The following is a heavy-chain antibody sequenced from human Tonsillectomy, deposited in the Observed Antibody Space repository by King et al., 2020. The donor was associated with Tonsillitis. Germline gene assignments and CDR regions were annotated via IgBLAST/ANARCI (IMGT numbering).Heavy chain of an antibody. CDR2: ILPGDSET. J-gene: IGHJ4*02. CDR3: ARLDVVIGFDY. D-gene: IGHD2-2*01. Sequence: QLVQSGAEVKKPGESLKISCKGSGYSFSSYWIGWVRQMPGKGLEWMGIILPGDSETRYSPSFQGQVAISGDKSINTAFLQWSSLKASDTAIYYCARLDVVIGFDYWGQGTLVTVSS. V-gene: IGHV5-51*01. CDR1: GYSFSSYW.